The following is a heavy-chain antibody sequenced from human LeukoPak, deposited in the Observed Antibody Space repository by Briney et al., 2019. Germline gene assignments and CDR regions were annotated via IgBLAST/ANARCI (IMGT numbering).Heavy chain of an antibody. J-gene: IGHJ6*02. CDR2: ISYDGGNK. Sequence: PGGSLRLSCAASGFTFSSYGMHWVRQAPGKGLEWVAVISYDGGNKYYADSVKGRFTISRDNSKNTLYLQMNSLRAEDTAVYYRAKDLSDSGYFQFMDVWGQGTTVTVSS. CDR1: GFTFSSYG. D-gene: IGHD3-22*01. V-gene: IGHV3-30*18. CDR3: AKDLSDSGYFQFMDV.